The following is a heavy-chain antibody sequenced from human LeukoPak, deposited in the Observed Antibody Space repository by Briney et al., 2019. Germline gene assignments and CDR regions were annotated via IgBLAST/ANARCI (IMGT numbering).Heavy chain of an antibody. CDR1: GFTVSSNY. CDR2: IYSGGST. J-gene: IGHJ4*02. D-gene: IGHD3-22*01. CDR3: AANYYDSSGYYSGDY. V-gene: IGHV3-53*01. Sequence: GGSLRLSCAASGFTVSSNYMSWVRQAPGKGVEWVSVIYSGGSTYYADSVKGRFTISRDNSKNTLYLQMNSLRAEDTAVYYCAANYYDSSGYYSGDYWGQGTLVTVSS.